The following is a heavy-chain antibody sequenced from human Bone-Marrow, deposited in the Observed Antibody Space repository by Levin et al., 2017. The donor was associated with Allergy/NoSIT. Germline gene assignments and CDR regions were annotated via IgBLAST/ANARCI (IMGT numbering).Heavy chain of an antibody. CDR1: GYQFTDYW. CDR3: ARQSDELPPYDGEWVEEHYFDY. V-gene: IGHV5-51*01. D-gene: IGHD6-19*01. Sequence: ASVKVSCQGSGYQFTDYWIGWVRQLPGKGLEWVGNIYPGDSETRSSPSFQGQVTISVDKSINTAYLQWDSLRASDTAMYHCARQSDELPPYDGEWVEEHYFDYWGQGTLVTVSS. CDR2: IYPGDSET. J-gene: IGHJ4*02.